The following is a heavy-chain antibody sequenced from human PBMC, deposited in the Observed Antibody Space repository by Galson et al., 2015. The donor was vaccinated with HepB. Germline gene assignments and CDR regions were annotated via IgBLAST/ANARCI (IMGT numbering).Heavy chain of an antibody. CDR1: GFTFSSYA. J-gene: IGHJ4*02. D-gene: IGHD4-17*01. Sequence: SLRLSCAASGFTFSSYAMHWVRQAPGKGLEWVAVISYDGSNKYYADSVKGRFTISRDNSKNTLYLQMNSLRAEDTAVYYCARGDDYGDYVDDYWGQGTLVTVSS. V-gene: IGHV3-30-3*01. CDR3: ARGDDYGDYVDDY. CDR2: ISYDGSNK.